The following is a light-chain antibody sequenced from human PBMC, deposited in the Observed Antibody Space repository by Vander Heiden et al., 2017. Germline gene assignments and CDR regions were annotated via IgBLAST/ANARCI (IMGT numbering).Light chain of an antibody. CDR3: MQALRTWT. V-gene: IGKV2-28*01. Sequence: DIVMTQSPLSLPVSPGEPASISCRSSQSLLHSDRYSCLDWYLQKPGQSPQLLIYLGSSRASGVPNRFSGSGSSTDFTLKISRVEAEDVGVYYCMQALRTWTFGRGTKVEIK. CDR2: LGS. J-gene: IGKJ1*01. CDR1: QSLLHSDRYSC.